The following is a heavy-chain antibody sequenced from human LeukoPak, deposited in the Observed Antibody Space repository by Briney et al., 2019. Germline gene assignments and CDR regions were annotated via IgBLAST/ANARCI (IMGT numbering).Heavy chain of an antibody. CDR3: ARIGSPSSPYYYGMDV. D-gene: IGHD6-6*01. CDR1: GGSISSYY. Sequence: SETLSLTCTVSGGSISSYYWSSLRQPPGKGLEWIGYIYYSGSTNYNPSLKSGVTISVDTSKNQCSLKLSAVTAADTAVYYCARIGSPSSPYYYGMDVWGQGTTVTVSS. V-gene: IGHV4-59*01. CDR2: IYYSGST. J-gene: IGHJ6*02.